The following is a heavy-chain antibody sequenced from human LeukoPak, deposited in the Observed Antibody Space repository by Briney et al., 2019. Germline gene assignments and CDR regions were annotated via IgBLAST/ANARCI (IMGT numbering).Heavy chain of an antibody. V-gene: IGHV3-74*01. CDR3: ARGAYSYDTLDY. D-gene: IGHD5-18*01. CDR2: INSDGSST. CDR1: GLTFSSYW. J-gene: IGHJ4*02. Sequence: QPGGSLRLSCAASGLTFSSYWMHWVRQAPGKGLVWVSRINSDGSSTSYADSVKGRFTISRDNAKNTLYLQMNSLRAEDTAVYYCARGAYSYDTLDYWGQGTLVTVSS.